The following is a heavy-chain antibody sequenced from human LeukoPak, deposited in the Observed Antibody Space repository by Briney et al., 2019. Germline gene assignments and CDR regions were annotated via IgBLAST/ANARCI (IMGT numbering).Heavy chain of an antibody. CDR1: GVTLSSYA. CDR3: AKGLCSTSCYSVPDHV. J-gene: IGHJ6*02. CDR2: ISSSGSGGNT. V-gene: IGHV3-23*01. D-gene: IGHD2-2*01. Sequence: GGSLRLSCAASGVTLSSYAMSWARQAPGKGLEWVSGISSSGSGGNTYYADSVKGRFTISRDSSKNTLFLHMNTLRAEDTAIYYCAKGLCSTSCYSVPDHVWGQGTTVTVSS.